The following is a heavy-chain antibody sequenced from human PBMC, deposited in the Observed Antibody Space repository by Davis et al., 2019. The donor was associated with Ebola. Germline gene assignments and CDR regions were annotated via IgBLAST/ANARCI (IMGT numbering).Heavy chain of an antibody. CDR2: ISSSSTNI. CDR1: GFRFATYT. D-gene: IGHD3-22*01. CDR3: ASTKWLSRFDY. Sequence: GGSLRLSCAASGFRFATYTMNWVRQAPGKGLEWISYISSSSTNIYYADSVKGRFTISRDNAKSSLFLQMSSLRHEDTAVYYCASTKWLSRFDYWGQGTLVTVSS. J-gene: IGHJ4*02. V-gene: IGHV3-48*02.